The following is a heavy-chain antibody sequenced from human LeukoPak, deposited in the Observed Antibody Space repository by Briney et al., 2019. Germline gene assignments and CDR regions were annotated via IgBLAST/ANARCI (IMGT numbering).Heavy chain of an antibody. V-gene: IGHV4-4*02. D-gene: IGHD3-10*01. Sequence: SETLSLTCAVSGGSISSSNWWSWVRQPPGKGLEWIGEIYHSGSTNYNPSLKSRVTISVDKSKNQFSLKLSSVTAADTAVYYCLVRGVTQNFDYWGQGTLVTVSS. CDR3: LVRGVTQNFDY. CDR2: IYHSGST. CDR1: GGSISSSNW. J-gene: IGHJ4*02.